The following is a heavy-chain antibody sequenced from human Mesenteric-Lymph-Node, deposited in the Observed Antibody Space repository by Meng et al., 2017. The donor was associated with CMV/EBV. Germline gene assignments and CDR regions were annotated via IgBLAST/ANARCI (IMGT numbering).Heavy chain of an antibody. Sequence: SVKVSCKVSGDSLSDVYIHWVRQAPGKGLEWMGGLIPIFGTPNYAQNFQGRVTITTDEPTSTAYMEVSSLRSEDTAMYYCARGQPSPVVMFRDYYYGMDVWGQGTPVTVSS. V-gene: IGHV1-69*05. CDR2: LIPIFGTP. D-gene: IGHD4-23*01. CDR3: ARGQPSPVVMFRDYYYGMDV. J-gene: IGHJ6*02. CDR1: GDSLSDVY.